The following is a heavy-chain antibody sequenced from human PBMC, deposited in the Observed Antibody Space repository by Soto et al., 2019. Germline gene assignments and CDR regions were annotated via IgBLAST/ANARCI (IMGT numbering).Heavy chain of an antibody. V-gene: IGHV3-48*03. CDR1: GFTFSSYE. D-gene: IGHD5-18*01. CDR2: ISTSGDTK. CDR3: ARDGYSYGSPFDY. Sequence: LRLSCAASGFTFSSYEMNWVRQAPGKGLEWVSYISTSGDTKYYAYSVKGRFTISRDNAKNSLYLQMNSLRAEDTAVYYCARDGYSYGSPFDYWGQGTLVTVSS. J-gene: IGHJ4*02.